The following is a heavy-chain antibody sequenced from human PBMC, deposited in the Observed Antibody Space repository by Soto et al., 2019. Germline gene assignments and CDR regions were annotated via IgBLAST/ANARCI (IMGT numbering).Heavy chain of an antibody. CDR2: ISYDGSNK. J-gene: IGHJ5*02. CDR3: AKTSRVREIKYWFDP. D-gene: IGHD2-21*01. Sequence: QVQLVESGGGMVQPGRSLRLSCAASGFRFSDYGMHWVRQAPGKGLEWVAVISYDGSNKYHADSVKGRFTISRDNSKNTLCLQMNSLRAEDTAVYYCAKTSRVREIKYWFDPWGQGTLVTVSS. CDR1: GFRFSDYG. V-gene: IGHV3-30*18.